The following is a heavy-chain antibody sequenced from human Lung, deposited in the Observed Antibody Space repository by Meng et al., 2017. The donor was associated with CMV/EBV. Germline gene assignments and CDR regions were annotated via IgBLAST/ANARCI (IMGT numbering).Heavy chain of an antibody. J-gene: IGHJ4*02. CDR2: IIPILGIA. Sequence: SXXVSCKASGGTFSSYTISWVRQAPGQGLEWMGRIIPILGIANYAQKFQGRVTITADKSTSTAYMELSSLRSEDTAVYYCARVGYSGSYFTDYWGQGTLVTVSS. CDR3: ARVGYSGSYFTDY. CDR1: GGTFSSYT. V-gene: IGHV1-69*02. D-gene: IGHD1-26*01.